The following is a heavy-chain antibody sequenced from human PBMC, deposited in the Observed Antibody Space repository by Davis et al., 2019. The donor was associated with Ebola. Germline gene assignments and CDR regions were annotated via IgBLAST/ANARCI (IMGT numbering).Heavy chain of an antibody. V-gene: IGHV3-49*04. J-gene: IGHJ4*02. CDR3: TRGTVAFDY. Sequence: GYTFTDYAMTWVRQAPGKGLEWVGFIRSKTYGGTIEYAASVKGRFTISRDDSKSIAYLQMNSLKSEDTAVYFCTRGTVAFDYWGQGTLVTVSS. D-gene: IGHD6-19*01. CDR1: GYTFTDYA. CDR2: IRSKTYGGTI.